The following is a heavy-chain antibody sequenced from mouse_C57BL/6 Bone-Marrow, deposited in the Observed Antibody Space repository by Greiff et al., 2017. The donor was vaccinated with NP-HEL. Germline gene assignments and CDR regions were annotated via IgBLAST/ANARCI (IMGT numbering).Heavy chain of an antibody. J-gene: IGHJ1*03. Sequence: QVQLQQSGAELVKPGASVKMSCKASGYTFTSYWITWVKQRPGQGLEWIGDIYPGSGSTNYNEKFKSKATLTVDTSSSTAYMQLSSLTSEDSAVYYCAAYYSNCGYWYFDVWGTGTTVTVSS. CDR3: AAYYSNCGYWYFDV. CDR1: GYTFTSYW. CDR2: IYPGSGST. D-gene: IGHD2-5*01. V-gene: IGHV1-55*01.